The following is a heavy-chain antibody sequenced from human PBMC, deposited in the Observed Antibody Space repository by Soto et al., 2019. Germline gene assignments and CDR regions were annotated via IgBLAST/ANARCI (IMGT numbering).Heavy chain of an antibody. V-gene: IGHV4-61*01. D-gene: IGHD3-22*01. CDR2: IYYSGST. J-gene: IGHJ4*02. CDR1: GGSVNSANYY. Sequence: SETLSLTCTVSGGSVNSANYYWSWIRQPPGKGLEWIGFIYYSGSTKYNPSLKSRVTISLDTSKNQISLNLTSVTAADTAVYYCTRDTSGYHPTYWGQGTLVTVSS. CDR3: TRDTSGYHPTY.